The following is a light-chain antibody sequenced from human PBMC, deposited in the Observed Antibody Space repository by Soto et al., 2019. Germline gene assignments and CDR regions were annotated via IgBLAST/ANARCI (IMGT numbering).Light chain of an antibody. V-gene: IGLV2-23*02. J-gene: IGLJ3*02. CDR1: SSEVGSYNL. CDR3: CSYAGSSTL. Sequence: QSVLTQPASVSGSPGQSITISCTGTSSEVGSYNLVSWYQQHPGKAPKLMIFEVSKRPSGVSNRFSGSKSGNTASLTISGLQAEDESDYYCCSYAGSSTLFGGGTKVTVL. CDR2: EVS.